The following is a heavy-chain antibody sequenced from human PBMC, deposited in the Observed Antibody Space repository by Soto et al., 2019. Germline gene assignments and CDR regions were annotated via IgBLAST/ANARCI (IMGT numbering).Heavy chain of an antibody. CDR3: ARRRYYDSSVYPDDY. J-gene: IGHJ4*02. CDR2: ISSSSSYI. CDR1: GFTFSSYS. D-gene: IGHD3-22*01. Sequence: EVQLVESGGGLVKPGGSLRLSCAASGFTFSSYSMNWVRQAPGKGLEWVSSISSSSSYIYYADSGKGRFTISRDNAKNSRYLQMNSLRAEDTAVYYCARRRYYDSSVYPDDYWCQRTLVTVSS. V-gene: IGHV3-21*01.